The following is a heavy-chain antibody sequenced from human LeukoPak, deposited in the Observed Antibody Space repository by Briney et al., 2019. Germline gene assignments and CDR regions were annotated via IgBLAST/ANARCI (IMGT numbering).Heavy chain of an antibody. CDR3: ARELDGSGGYYMGRSLYYYYGMDV. CDR2: IKRDGSEK. Sequence: PGGSLRLSCAASGFTLSNYWMSWVRQAPGKGLEWVDNIKRDGSEKYYVDSVKGRFTISRDNAKNSLYLQMNSLRAEDTAGYYCARELDGSGGYYMGRSLYYYYGMDVWGQGTTVTVSS. CDR1: GFTLSNYW. D-gene: IGHD3-10*01. V-gene: IGHV3-7*01. J-gene: IGHJ6*01.